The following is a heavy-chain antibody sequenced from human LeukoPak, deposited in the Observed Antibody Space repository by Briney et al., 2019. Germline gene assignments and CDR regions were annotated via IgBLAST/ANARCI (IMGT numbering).Heavy chain of an antibody. CDR3: AKGAMLLWFGETHRDGCCADDFDY. J-gene: IGHJ4*01. D-gene: IGHD3-10*01. Sequence: GGSLRLSCSASGFIFSNYAMHWVRQAPGKGLEWVAVISYHGSNKYYTDSVNGRFTISRDNSKNTLYLQMNSLRADDTAVYYCAKGAMLLWFGETHRDGCCADDFDYWGQGTLVTVSS. CDR1: GFIFSNYA. CDR2: ISYHGSNK. V-gene: IGHV3-30*04.